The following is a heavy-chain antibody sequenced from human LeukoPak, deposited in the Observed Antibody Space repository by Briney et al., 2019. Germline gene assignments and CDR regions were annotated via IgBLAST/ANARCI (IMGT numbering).Heavy chain of an antibody. J-gene: IGHJ6*02. V-gene: IGHV3-23*01. CDR3: AKATDYYYYYGMDI. Sequence: GGSLRLSCAASGFTFSSYAMSWVRQAPGKGLEWVSAISGSGGSTYYADSVKGRFTISRDDSKNTLYLQMNSLGAEDTAVYYCAKATDYYYYYGMDIWGQGTTVTVSS. CDR2: ISGSGGST. CDR1: GFTFSSYA.